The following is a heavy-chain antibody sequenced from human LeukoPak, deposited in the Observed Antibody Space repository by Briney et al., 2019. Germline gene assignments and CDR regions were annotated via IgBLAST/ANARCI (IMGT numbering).Heavy chain of an antibody. CDR1: GGIFSIYA. CDR3: ARLDEYRSSSRYYGMDV. D-gene: IGHD6-6*01. Sequence: GSSVTVSCTASGGIFSIYAISWVRQAPGRGLEWVGGIFPIFGTANYAQKFPGRGTIIADESTSTAYMELSSMRSEDTAVYYCARLDEYRSSSRYYGMDVWGQGTTVTVSS. J-gene: IGHJ6*02. V-gene: IGHV1-69*19. CDR2: IFPIFGTA.